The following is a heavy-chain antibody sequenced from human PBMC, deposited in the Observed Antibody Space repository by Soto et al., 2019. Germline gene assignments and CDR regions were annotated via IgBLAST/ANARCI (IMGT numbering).Heavy chain of an antibody. CDR2: IYYSGST. D-gene: IGHD2-15*01. J-gene: IGHJ5*01. V-gene: IGHV4-59*01. Sequence: SETLSLTCTVSGGSISSYYWSWIRQPPGKGLEWIGYIYYSGSTNYNPSLKSRVTISVDTSKNQFSLKLSSVTAADTAVYYCAIDNGINCSGGSCYSNWFVYWGQGTLVTVSS. CDR3: AIDNGINCSGGSCYSNWFVY. CDR1: GGSISSYY.